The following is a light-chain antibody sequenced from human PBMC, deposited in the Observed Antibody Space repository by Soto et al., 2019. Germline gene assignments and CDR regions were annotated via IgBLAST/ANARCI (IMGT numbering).Light chain of an antibody. CDR3: QQRYRWPET. V-gene: IGKV3-11*01. CDR1: QSVTNF. CDR2: NAS. Sequence: EIVLTQSPGTLSLSPGERATLSCRASQSVTNFLAWYQQKPGQSPSLLIYNASHRATGIPARFSGSGSGTDFTLTISSLEPEDFAVYYCQQRYRWPETFGQGTKGEIK. J-gene: IGKJ1*01.